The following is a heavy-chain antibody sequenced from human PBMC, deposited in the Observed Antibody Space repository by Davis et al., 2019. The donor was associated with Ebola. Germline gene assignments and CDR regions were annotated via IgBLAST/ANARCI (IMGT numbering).Heavy chain of an antibody. D-gene: IGHD6-13*01. V-gene: IGHV4-34*01. J-gene: IGHJ4*02. Sequence: PSQTLSLTCGVYGGSFSNYYWTWIRPPPGKGLEWNREIIPRGKTNYNPSLKSRGTILVDMSKNQFSLKLSSVTAADTAVYYCARGDKVTPVGKRGLRQLDGFDSWGQGTLVTVSS. CDR1: GGSFSNYY. CDR3: ARGDKVTPVGKRGLRQLDGFDS. CDR2: IIPRGKT.